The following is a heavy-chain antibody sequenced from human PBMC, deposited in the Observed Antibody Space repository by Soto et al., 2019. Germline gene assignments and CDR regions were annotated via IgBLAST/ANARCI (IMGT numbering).Heavy chain of an antibody. CDR2: IIPIFGTA. V-gene: IGHV1-69*13. CDR3: AREATSQKGVFDY. J-gene: IGHJ4*02. CDR1: GGTFSSYA. D-gene: IGHD2-8*01. Sequence: ASVKVSCKASGGTFSSYAISWVRQAPGQGLEWMGGIIPIFGTANYAQKFQGRVTITADESTSTAYMELSSLRSEETSVYCCAREATSQKGVFDYWGQGTLVTVSS.